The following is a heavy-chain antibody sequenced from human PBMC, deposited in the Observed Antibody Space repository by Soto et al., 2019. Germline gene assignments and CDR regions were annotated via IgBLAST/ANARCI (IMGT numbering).Heavy chain of an antibody. CDR2: IYPGDSDT. CDR3: ARRSDTAFLYYGMDV. V-gene: IGHV5-51*01. J-gene: IGHJ6*02. CDR1: GYSFTSYW. D-gene: IGHD5-18*01. Sequence: GASLKISCKGSGYSFTSYWIGWVRQMPGKGLEWMGIIYPGDSDTRYSPSFQGQVTISADKSISTAYLQWSSLKASDTAMYYCARRSDTAFLYYGMDVWGQGTTVTVS.